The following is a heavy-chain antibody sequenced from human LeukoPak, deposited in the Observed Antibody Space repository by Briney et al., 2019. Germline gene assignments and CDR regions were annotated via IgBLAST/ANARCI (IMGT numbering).Heavy chain of an antibody. J-gene: IGHJ4*02. CDR2: ILSSSGYA. CDR3: ASSGSYRFDY. V-gene: IGHV3-21*01. D-gene: IGHD1-26*01. Sequence: GGSLRLSCAASGFTFSTYSMNWIRQAPGKGLEWVSYILSSSGYAYYADAVKGRFTISRDNSKNTLYLQMNSLRAEDTAVYYCASSGSYRFDYWGQGTLVTVSS. CDR1: GFTFSTYS.